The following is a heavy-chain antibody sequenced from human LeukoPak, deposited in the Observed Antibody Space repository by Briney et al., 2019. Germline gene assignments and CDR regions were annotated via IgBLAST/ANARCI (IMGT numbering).Heavy chain of an antibody. CDR3: AKDRGGSWLYYFDY. V-gene: IGHV3-23*01. CDR1: GFTFSNYG. D-gene: IGHD6-13*01. J-gene: IGHJ4*02. CDR2: ISGSGGST. Sequence: GGSLRLSCAASGFTFSNYGMTWVRQAPGKGLEWVSTISGSGGSTSYADSVKGRFTISRDDSKNTLCLQMNSLRAEDTAVYYCAKDRGGSWLYYFDYWGQGTLVTVSS.